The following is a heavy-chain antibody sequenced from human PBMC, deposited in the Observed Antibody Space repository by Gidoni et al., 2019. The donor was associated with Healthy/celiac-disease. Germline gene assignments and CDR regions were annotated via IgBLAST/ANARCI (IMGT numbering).Heavy chain of an antibody. V-gene: IGHV4-38-2*02. CDR3: ARADY. CDR2: IYHSGST. CDR1: GYSISSGYY. J-gene: IGHJ4*02. Sequence: QVQLQESGPGLVKPSETLSLTCTVSGYSISSGYYWGWIRQPPGQGLEWIGSIYHSGSTYYNPSLKSRVTISVDTSKNQFSLKLSSVTAADTAVYYCARADYWGQGTLVTVSS.